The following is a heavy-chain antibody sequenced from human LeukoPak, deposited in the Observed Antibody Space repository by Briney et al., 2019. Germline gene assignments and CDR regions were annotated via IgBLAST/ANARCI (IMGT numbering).Heavy chain of an antibody. CDR3: ARDAYYTAAGTPGGYYYYYYMDV. D-gene: IGHD6-13*01. J-gene: IGHJ6*03. CDR1: GYTFTSYA. Sequence: ASVKVSCKASGYTFTSYAMNWVRQAPGQGLEWMGWINTNTGNPTYAQGFTGRFVFSLDTSVSTAYLQISSLKAEDTAVYYCARDAYYTAAGTPGGYYYYYYMDVWGKGTTVTVSS. CDR2: INTNTGNP. V-gene: IGHV7-4-1*02.